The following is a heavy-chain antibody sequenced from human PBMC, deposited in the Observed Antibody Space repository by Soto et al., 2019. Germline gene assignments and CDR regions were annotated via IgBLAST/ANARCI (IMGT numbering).Heavy chain of an antibody. D-gene: IGHD2-21*02. V-gene: IGHV1-69*06. CDR3: ARDMTVFTVTYFAY. Sequence: QVQLVQSGAEVKKPGSSVKVSCKASGGSSKNYAISWVRQAPGQGLEWMGGIIPIPGTADYAQKYQGRLTITADKSTNTAYMDLSSLRSEDTAVYYCARDMTVFTVTYFAYGGQGTLVTVSS. CDR2: IIPIPGTA. J-gene: IGHJ4*02. CDR1: GGSSKNYA.